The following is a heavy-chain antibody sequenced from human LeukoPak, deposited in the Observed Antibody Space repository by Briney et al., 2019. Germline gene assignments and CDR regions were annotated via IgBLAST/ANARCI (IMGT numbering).Heavy chain of an antibody. D-gene: IGHD6-13*01. CDR1: GFTFSSYD. CDR2: IGTAGDT. V-gene: IGHV3-13*01. J-gene: IGHJ6*02. CDR3: ARVSNYSSSWYGRYYYYYYGMDV. Sequence: GGSLRPSCAASGFTFSSYDMHWVRQATGKGLEWVSAIGTAGDTYYPGSVKGRFTISRENAKNSLYLQMNSLRAGDTAVYYCARVSNYSSSWYGRYYYYYYGMDVWGQGTTVTVSS.